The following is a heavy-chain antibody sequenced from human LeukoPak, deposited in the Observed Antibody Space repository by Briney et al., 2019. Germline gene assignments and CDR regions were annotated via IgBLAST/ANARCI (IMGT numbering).Heavy chain of an antibody. D-gene: IGHD6-19*01. Sequence: GASVKVSCKASGYTFTGYYMHRVRQAPGQGLEWMGWINPNSGGTNYAQKFQGRVTMTRDTSISTAYMELSRLRSDDTAVYYCARIMAKAVDNLFDPWGQGTLVTVSS. CDR2: INPNSGGT. CDR3: ARIMAKAVDNLFDP. J-gene: IGHJ5*01. V-gene: IGHV1-2*02. CDR1: GYTFTGYY.